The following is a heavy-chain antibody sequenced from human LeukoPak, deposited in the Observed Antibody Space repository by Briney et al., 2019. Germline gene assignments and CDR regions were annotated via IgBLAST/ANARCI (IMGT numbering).Heavy chain of an antibody. J-gene: IGHJ5*02. D-gene: IGHD6-25*01. CDR3: ARHSSGWSTNRVWFDP. CDR1: GGSISSYY. CDR2: IYYSGST. Sequence: SETLSLTCTVSGGSISSYYWGWIRQPPGKGLEWIGSIYYSGSTYYNPSLKSRVTISVDTSKNQVSLRLSSVTAADTSVYHCARHSSGWSTNRVWFDPWGQGTLVTVSS. V-gene: IGHV4-39*01.